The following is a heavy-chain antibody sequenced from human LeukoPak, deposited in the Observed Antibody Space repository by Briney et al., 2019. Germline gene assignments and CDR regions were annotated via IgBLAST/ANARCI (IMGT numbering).Heavy chain of an antibody. J-gene: IGHJ4*02. V-gene: IGHV3-74*01. CDR3: ARGGGYSYGSFDY. D-gene: IGHD5-18*01. Sequence: GGSLRLSCAASGIIFSNYWMHWVRQAPGKGLVWVSRINRDGSSTNYADSVKGRFTISRDNAKNTVYLQMNSLRAEDTAVYYCARGGGYSYGSFDYWGQGTLVTVSS. CDR1: GIIFSNYW. CDR2: INRDGSST.